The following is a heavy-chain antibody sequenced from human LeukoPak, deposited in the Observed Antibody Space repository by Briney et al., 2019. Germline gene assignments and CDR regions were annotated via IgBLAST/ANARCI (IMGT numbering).Heavy chain of an antibody. CDR3: ARGVLATMVRGVIEYYYYGMDV. Sequence: SETLSLTCSVTGYSISSGYYWGWIRQPPGKGLQWIAGIYHSGSTYYNPSLKSRVTISVDTSKNQFSLKLSSVTAADTAVYYCARGVLATMVRGVIEYYYYGMDVWGQGTTVTVSS. D-gene: IGHD3-10*01. CDR2: IYHSGST. V-gene: IGHV4-38-2*02. J-gene: IGHJ6*02. CDR1: GYSISSGYY.